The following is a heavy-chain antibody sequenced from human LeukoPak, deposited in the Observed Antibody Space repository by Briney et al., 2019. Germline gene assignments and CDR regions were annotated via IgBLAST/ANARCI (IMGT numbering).Heavy chain of an antibody. J-gene: IGHJ4*02. D-gene: IGHD2-2*02. CDR2: IYHSGST. CDR3: ARLSGAPVRHPIYHFDY. CDR1: GYSISNDYY. V-gene: IGHV4-38-2*01. Sequence: SETLSLTCAVSGYSISNDYYWGWGRQPPGKGLEWIGNIYHSGSTYKNSSLKSRLTMSLDTSKNQFSLKLISVTAADTAMYYCARLSGAPVRHPIYHFDYWGQGTLVTVSS.